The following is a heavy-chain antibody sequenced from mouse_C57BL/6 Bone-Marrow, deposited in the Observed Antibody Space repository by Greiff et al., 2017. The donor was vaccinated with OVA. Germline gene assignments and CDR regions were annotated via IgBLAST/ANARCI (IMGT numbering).Heavy chain of an antibody. J-gene: IGHJ2*01. CDR1: GYTFTDYS. Sequence: EVKLQQSGPVLVKPGASVKMSCKASGYTFTDYSMNWVKQSHGKSLEWIGDINPYNGGTSYNQKFKGKATLTVDKSSSTAYMELNSLTSEDSAVYYCARDGMYYYGSCYDYWGQGTTLTVSS. D-gene: IGHD1-1*01. V-gene: IGHV1-19*01. CDR2: INPYNGGT. CDR3: ARDGMYYYGSCYDY.